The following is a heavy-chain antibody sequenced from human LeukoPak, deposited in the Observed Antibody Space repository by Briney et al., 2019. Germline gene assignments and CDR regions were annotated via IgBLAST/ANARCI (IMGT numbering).Heavy chain of an antibody. D-gene: IGHD3-3*01. V-gene: IGHV1-69*01. J-gene: IGHJ5*02. CDR1: GGTFSSYA. CDR2: IIPIFGTA. Sequence: GASVKVSCKASGGTFSSYAISWVRQAPGQGLEWMGGIIPIFGTANYAQKFQGRVTITADESTSTAYMELSSLRSEDTAVYYCARDPLKNPITIFGVIIHNWFDPWGQGTLVTVSS. CDR3: ARDPLKNPITIFGVIIHNWFDP.